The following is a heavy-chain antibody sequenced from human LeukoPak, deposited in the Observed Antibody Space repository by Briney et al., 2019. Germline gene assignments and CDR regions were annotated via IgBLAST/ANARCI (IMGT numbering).Heavy chain of an antibody. CDR2: ISGSGGST. Sequence: GGSLRLSCAASGFTFSSYAMSWVRQAPGKGLEWVSAISGSGGSTYYADSVKGRFTISRDNSKNTLYLQMSSLRAEDTAVYYCAKGLSQIDSCWDYWGQGTLVTVSS. V-gene: IGHV3-23*01. J-gene: IGHJ4*02. CDR1: GFTFSSYA. CDR3: AKGLSQIDSCWDY. D-gene: IGHD2-2*01.